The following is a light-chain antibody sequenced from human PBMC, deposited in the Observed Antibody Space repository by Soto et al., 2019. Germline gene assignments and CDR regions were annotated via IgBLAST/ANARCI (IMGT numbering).Light chain of an antibody. V-gene: IGKV3-15*01. CDR1: QSVSSN. CDR3: QQYGSSPRT. Sequence: EIVMTQSPASLSVSPGERATLSCRASQSVSSNLAWYQQKPGQAPRLLIYAASTRATGIPARFSGSGSGTDFTLTISRLEPEDFAVYYCQQYGSSPRTFGQGTEVDIK. J-gene: IGKJ1*01. CDR2: AAS.